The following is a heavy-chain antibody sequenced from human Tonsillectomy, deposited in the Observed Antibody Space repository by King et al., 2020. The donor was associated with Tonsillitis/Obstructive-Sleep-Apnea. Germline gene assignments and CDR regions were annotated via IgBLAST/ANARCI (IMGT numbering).Heavy chain of an antibody. CDR3: ARHALGVGITNFDY. CDR1: GDSSTSYW. Sequence: VQLVESGAEVKKPGESLRISCKSSGDSSTSYWISWVRQMPGKGLEWMGRIDPSDSYTNYSPSFQGHVTISADKSISAAYLQWSSLKASDTAMYYCARHALGVGITNFDYWGQGTLVTVSS. V-gene: IGHV5-10-1*01. J-gene: IGHJ4*02. CDR2: IDPSDSYT. D-gene: IGHD1-26*01.